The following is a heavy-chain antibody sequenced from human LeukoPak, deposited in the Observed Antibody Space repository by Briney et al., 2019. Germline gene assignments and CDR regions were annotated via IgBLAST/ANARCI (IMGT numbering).Heavy chain of an antibody. V-gene: IGHV3-23*01. J-gene: IGHJ4*02. Sequence: PGGSLRVSCAASGFTFSSYAMSWVRQAPGKGLEWVSAISGSGGSTYYADSVKGRFTISRDNSKNTLYLQMNSLRAEDTAVYYCGYYYDSSGYYQPFDYWGQGTLVTVSS. D-gene: IGHD3-22*01. CDR3: GYYYDSSGYYQPFDY. CDR2: ISGSGGST. CDR1: GFTFSSYA.